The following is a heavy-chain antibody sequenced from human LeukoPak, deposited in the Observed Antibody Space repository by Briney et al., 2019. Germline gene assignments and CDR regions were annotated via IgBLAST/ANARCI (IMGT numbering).Heavy chain of an antibody. V-gene: IGHV1-2*02. D-gene: IGHD2-21*02. CDR3: ARNHCGGDCYSYYYYMDV. J-gene: IGHJ6*03. Sequence: ASVKVSCKASGYTFTGYYMHWVRQAPGQGLEWMGWINPNSGGTNYAQKFQGRVTMTRDTSISTAYMELSRLRSDDTAVYYCARNHCGGDCYSYYYYMDVWGKGTTVTVSS. CDR2: INPNSGGT. CDR1: GYTFTGYY.